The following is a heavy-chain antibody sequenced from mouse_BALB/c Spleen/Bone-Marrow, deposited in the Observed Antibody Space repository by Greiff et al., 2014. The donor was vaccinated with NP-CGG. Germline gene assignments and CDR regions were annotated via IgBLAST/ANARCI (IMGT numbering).Heavy chain of an antibody. D-gene: IGHD1-2*01. CDR2: INPDSSTI. Sequence: VQLQQSGGGLVQPGGSLKLSCAASGFDFSRYWMSWVRQAPGKGLEWIGEINPDSSTINYTPSLKDKFIISRDNAKNTLYLQMRKVGSEDTALYYCARQGYYGYSDYWGQGTTLTVSS. V-gene: IGHV4-1*02. J-gene: IGHJ2*01. CDR3: ARQGYYGYSDY. CDR1: GFDFSRYW.